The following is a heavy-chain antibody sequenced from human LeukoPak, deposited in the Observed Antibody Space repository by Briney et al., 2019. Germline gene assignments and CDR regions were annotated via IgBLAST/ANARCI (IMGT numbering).Heavy chain of an antibody. CDR1: GFTSSFYE. CDR3: ARDSEHCEDNSCHHFDY. D-gene: IGHD2-15*01. Sequence: EPGGSLRLSCAASGFTSSFYEMNWVRQAAGKRLEWVAYISESGATIYYADSVKGRFTISRDNAKSSVYLQLNSLRAEDTAVYYCARDSEHCEDNSCHHFDYWGQGTLVTVSS. CDR2: ISESGATI. V-gene: IGHV3-48*03. J-gene: IGHJ4*02.